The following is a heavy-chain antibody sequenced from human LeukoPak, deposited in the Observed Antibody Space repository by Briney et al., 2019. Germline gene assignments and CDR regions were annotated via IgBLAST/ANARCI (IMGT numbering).Heavy chain of an antibody. CDR3: ARGDDYSNYVLGY. Sequence: GASVKVSFKASGGTLSSYAISWVRQPPSQGLEGMGGIIPIFGTANDAQNFQGRATITTDESTSTAYMEVSSLRSEYAAVYYFARGDDYSNYVLGYWGQGTLVTVSS. J-gene: IGHJ4*02. V-gene: IGHV1-69*05. D-gene: IGHD4-11*01. CDR1: GGTLSSYA. CDR2: IIPIFGTA.